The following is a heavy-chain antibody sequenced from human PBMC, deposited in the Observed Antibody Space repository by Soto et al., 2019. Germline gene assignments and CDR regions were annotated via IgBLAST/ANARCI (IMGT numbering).Heavy chain of an antibody. Sequence: SETLSLTCAVSGYSISSGYYWGWIRQPPGKGLEWIGSIYHSGSAYYNPSLKSRVTISVDTSKNQFSLKLSSVTAADTAVYYCARDSSSPPFFDYWGQGALVTVS. CDR1: GYSISSGYY. CDR2: IYHSGSA. J-gene: IGHJ4*02. V-gene: IGHV4-38-2*02. CDR3: ARDSSSPPFFDY. D-gene: IGHD6-6*01.